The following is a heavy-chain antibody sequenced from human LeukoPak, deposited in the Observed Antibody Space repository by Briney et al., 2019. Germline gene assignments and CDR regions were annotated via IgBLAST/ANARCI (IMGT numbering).Heavy chain of an antibody. CDR3: ARSRDTSSSTMYYFDS. Sequence: SEILSLTCTVSGGSIAGSSYYWGWIRQPPGKGLEWIGSFSYSGSTYYSPSLKSRVTISVDMSKNEISMRLNSVTAADTAVYYCARSRDTSSSTMYYFDSWGQGTLVTVSS. J-gene: IGHJ4*02. D-gene: IGHD6-13*01. CDR1: GGSIAGSSYY. V-gene: IGHV4-39*01. CDR2: FSYSGST.